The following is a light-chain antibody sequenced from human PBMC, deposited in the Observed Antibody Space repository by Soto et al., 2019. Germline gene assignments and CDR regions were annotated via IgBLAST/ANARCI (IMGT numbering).Light chain of an antibody. J-gene: IGKJ3*01. CDR2: GAS. Sequence: EIVLTQSPGTLSLSPGEGATLSCRASQSVGSNYLAWYQQKPGQAPRLLIYGASTRATGIPDRFSGSGSGTDFALTISRLEPEDLAVYYCHQYGSSPFAFGPGTIVDIK. V-gene: IGKV3-20*01. CDR3: HQYGSSPFA. CDR1: QSVGSNY.